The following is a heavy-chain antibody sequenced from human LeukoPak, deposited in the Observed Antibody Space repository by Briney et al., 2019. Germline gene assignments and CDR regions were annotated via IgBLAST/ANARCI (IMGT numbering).Heavy chain of an antibody. CDR3: ARFNYGSGSYYDY. Sequence: SETLSLTCTVSGGSISSYYWSWIRQPPGKGLEWIGYIYYSGSTNYNPSLKSRVTISVDTSKNQFSLKLSSVTAADTAVYYCARFNYGSGSYYDYWGQGTLVTVSS. D-gene: IGHD3-10*01. V-gene: IGHV4-59*08. J-gene: IGHJ4*02. CDR1: GGSISSYY. CDR2: IYYSGST.